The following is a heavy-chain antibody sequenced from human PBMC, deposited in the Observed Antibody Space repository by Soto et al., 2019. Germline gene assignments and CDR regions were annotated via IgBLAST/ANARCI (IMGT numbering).Heavy chain of an antibody. D-gene: IGHD4-17*01. Sequence: GSLRLSCAASGFTFNMYAMTWVRQAPGKGLEWVSGISGSGGSTYYADSVKGRFTISRDNSKNTLYLQMNSLRAEDTAVYYCAKRITTVNNKWFDPWGQGTLVTVSS. CDR3: AKRITTVNNKWFDP. V-gene: IGHV3-23*01. CDR1: GFTFNMYA. CDR2: ISGSGGST. J-gene: IGHJ5*02.